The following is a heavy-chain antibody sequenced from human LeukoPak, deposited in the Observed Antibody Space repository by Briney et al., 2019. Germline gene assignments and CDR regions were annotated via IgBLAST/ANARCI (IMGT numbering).Heavy chain of an antibody. Sequence: GGSLRLSCTSSGFNFGDYAMTWVRQAPGEGLEWVGFIRNKAYGATTQYAASVKGRFTISRDDSKSVADLQMNNLKTEDTAVYYCSRGPANNHSWSGYYDNWFGPWGQGTLVTVST. J-gene: IGHJ5*02. V-gene: IGHV3-49*04. CDR1: GFNFGDYA. CDR2: IRNKAYGATT. CDR3: SRGPANNHSWSGYYDNWFGP. D-gene: IGHD3-3*02.